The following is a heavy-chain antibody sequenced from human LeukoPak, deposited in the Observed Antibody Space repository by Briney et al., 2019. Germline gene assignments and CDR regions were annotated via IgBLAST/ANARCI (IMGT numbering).Heavy chain of an antibody. J-gene: IGHJ4*02. CDR2: IKQDGSEK. Sequence: PGGSLRLSCAASGFTFSSYWMSWVRQAPGKGLEWVANIKQDGSEKYYVDSVKGRFSISRDNAKNSLYLQMNSLRAEDTAVYYCARDQSHSSSWSVYWGQGTLVTVSS. CDR3: ARDQSHSSSWSVY. V-gene: IGHV3-7*01. D-gene: IGHD6-13*01. CDR1: GFTFSSYW.